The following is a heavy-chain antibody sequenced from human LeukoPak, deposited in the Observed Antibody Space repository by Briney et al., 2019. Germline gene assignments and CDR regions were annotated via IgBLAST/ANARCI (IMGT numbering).Heavy chain of an antibody. J-gene: IGHJ4*02. CDR2: IKQDGSEK. Sequence: GGSLRLSCAASKFTFSSYSMNWVRQAPGKGLEWVANIKQDGSEKYYVDSVKGRFTISRDNAKNSLYLQMNSLRAEDTAVYYCARDSYYYDSSGYQYDYWGQGTLVTVSS. CDR1: KFTFSSYS. CDR3: ARDSYYYDSSGYQYDY. V-gene: IGHV3-7*01. D-gene: IGHD3-22*01.